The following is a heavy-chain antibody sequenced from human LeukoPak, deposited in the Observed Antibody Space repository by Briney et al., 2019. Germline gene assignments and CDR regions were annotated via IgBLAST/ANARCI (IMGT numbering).Heavy chain of an antibody. CDR3: ASEGNSGSYTSPYYFDY. D-gene: IGHD1-26*01. CDR1: EFTFSSYW. V-gene: IGHV3-7*01. J-gene: IGHJ4*02. Sequence: GGSLRLSCAASEFTFSSYWMSWVRQAPGKGLEWVANIKQDGSEKYYVDSVKGRFTISRDNAKNSLYLQMNSLRAEDTAVYYCASEGNSGSYTSPYYFDYWGQGTLVTVSS. CDR2: IKQDGSEK.